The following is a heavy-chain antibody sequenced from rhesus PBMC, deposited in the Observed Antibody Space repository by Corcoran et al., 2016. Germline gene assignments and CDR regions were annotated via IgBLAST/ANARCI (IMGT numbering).Heavy chain of an antibody. J-gene: IGHJ1*01. V-gene: IGHV4-76*01. CDR1: GGSISSGHY. CDR2: INGSSGST. Sequence: QVQLQESGPGVVKPSETPSLTCAVSGGSISSGHYWSWTRQSPGKGLEWVGYINGSSGSTNNSPSLENRITVTKDASKNQFSLRLSSVTAAGTAVYYCARVPVAAAGEYFEFWGQGALVTVSS. CDR3: ARVPVAAAGEYFEF. D-gene: IGHD6-31*01.